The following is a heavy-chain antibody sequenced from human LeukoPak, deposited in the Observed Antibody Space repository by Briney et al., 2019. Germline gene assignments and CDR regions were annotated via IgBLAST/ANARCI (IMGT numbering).Heavy chain of an antibody. V-gene: IGHV1-18*01. CDR3: ARDPRRITMVQAGMDV. D-gene: IGHD3-10*01. J-gene: IGHJ6*02. CDR1: GYTFTSYG. CDR2: ISTYTGNR. Sequence: ASVKVSCKASGYTFTSYGISWVRQAPGQGLEWMGWISTYTGNRNYAQKLQGRVTMSTDTSTSTAYMELRSLRSDDTAVYYCARDPRRITMVQAGMDVWGQGTTVTVSS.